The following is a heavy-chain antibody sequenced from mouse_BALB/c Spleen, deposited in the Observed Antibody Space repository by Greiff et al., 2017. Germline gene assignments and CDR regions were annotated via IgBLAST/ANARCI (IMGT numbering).Heavy chain of an antibody. CDR1: GYTFSSYW. V-gene: IGHV1-9*01. D-gene: IGHD2-14*01. Sequence: VQLQQSGAELMKPGASVKISCKATGYTFSSYWIEWVKQRPGHGLEWIGEILPGSGSTNYNEKFKGKATFTADTSSNTAYMQLSSLTSEDSAVYYCARGGYSYYFDYWGQGTTLTVSS. CDR3: ARGGYSYYFDY. J-gene: IGHJ2*01. CDR2: ILPGSGST.